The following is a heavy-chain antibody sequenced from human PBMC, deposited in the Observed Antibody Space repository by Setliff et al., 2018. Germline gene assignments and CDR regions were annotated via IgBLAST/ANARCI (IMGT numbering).Heavy chain of an antibody. CDR2: ISAYTGNT. J-gene: IGHJ4*02. D-gene: IGHD2-2*01. Sequence: GASVKVSCKASGYTFTNYGISWVRQAPGQGLGWMGWISAYTGNTYSAQKFQGRLTMTTDTSTTTAYMELRSLRSDDTAVYYCSRLVRYCTRTSCQRASGDDYWGQGTLVTVSS. CDR1: GYTFTNYG. V-gene: IGHV1-18*01. CDR3: SRLVRYCTRTSCQRASGDDY.